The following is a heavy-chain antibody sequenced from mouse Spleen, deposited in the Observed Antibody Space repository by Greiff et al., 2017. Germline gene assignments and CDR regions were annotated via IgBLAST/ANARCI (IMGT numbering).Heavy chain of an antibody. CDR3: AIGILRDGYYFDY. Sequence: VQLQQSGPGMVKPSQSLSLTCTVTGYSITSGYDWHGIRHFPGNKLEWMGYISYSGSTNYNPSLKSRISITHDTSKNHFFLKLNSVTNEDTATYYCAIGILRDGYYFDYWGQGTTLTGSS. V-gene: IGHV3-1*01. CDR1: GYSITSGYD. CDR2: ISYSGST. D-gene: IGHD1-1*01. J-gene: IGHJ2*01.